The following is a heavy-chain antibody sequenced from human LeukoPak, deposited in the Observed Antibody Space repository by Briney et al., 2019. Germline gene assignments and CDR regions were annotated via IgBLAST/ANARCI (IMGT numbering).Heavy chain of an antibody. Sequence: GGSLRLSCAASGFTFSNYAMSWVRQAPGKGLEWVSTINDSGGSTYYADSVKGRFTISRDNSKNTLYLQMNSLRAEDTAVYYCAKAYTYYYGSGSYYGHYYDMDVWGRGTTVTVSS. D-gene: IGHD3-10*01. CDR3: AKAYTYYYGSGSYYGHYYDMDV. J-gene: IGHJ6*02. CDR1: GFTFSNYA. CDR2: INDSGGST. V-gene: IGHV3-23*01.